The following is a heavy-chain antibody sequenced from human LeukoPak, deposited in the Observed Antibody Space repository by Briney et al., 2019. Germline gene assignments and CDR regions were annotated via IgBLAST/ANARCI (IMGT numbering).Heavy chain of an antibody. Sequence: GGSLRLSCAASGFTFSSYAMSWVRQAPGKGLEWVSAISGSGGSTYYADSVKGRFTISRDNPKNTLYLQMNSLRAEDTAVYYCAKSPWVGSSGYYDYWGQGTLVTVSS. D-gene: IGHD3-22*01. V-gene: IGHV3-23*01. CDR3: AKSPWVGSSGYYDY. CDR1: GFTFSSYA. CDR2: ISGSGGST. J-gene: IGHJ4*02.